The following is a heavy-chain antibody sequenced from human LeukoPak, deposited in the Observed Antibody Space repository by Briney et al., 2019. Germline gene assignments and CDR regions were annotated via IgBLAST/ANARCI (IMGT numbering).Heavy chain of an antibody. V-gene: IGHV3-7*01. J-gene: IGHJ4*02. CDR1: GFTFNNYW. CDR3: AREGYFDY. CDR2: IKHEGSEK. Sequence: PGGSLGLSCAASGFTFNNYWMSWVRQAPGKGLEWVANIKHEGSEKYYVDSVKGRFTISRDNAKNSLYLQMNSLRAEDTAVYYCAREGYFDYWGQGTLVTVSS.